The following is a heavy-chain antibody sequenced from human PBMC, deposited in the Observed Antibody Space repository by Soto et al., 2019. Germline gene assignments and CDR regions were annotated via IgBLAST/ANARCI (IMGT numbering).Heavy chain of an antibody. CDR3: ARDLQAGDDNVNWFAP. CDR2: IAYDGSNK. D-gene: IGHD1-1*01. CDR1: GYNLRICA. J-gene: IGHJ5*02. Sequence: QVQLVESGGGGPASGGSLRLLCTAWGYNLRICAAQCLREARGKGLEWVAVIAYDGSNKWYADSAKGRFTISRDNSKNTLYLDMSSLRAEDTAIYFCARDLQAGDDNVNWFAPWGQGTLVTVSS. V-gene: IGHV3-30-3*01.